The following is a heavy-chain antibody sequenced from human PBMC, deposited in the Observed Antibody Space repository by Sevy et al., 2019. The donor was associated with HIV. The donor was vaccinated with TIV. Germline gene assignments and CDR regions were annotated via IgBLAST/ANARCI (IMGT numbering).Heavy chain of an antibody. V-gene: IGHV3-21*01. D-gene: IGHD2-21*02. Sequence: GGSLRLSCAASGFTFNLYSMNWVRQAPGKGLEWVSSISGSSSYILYADSVKGRFTFSRDNAKNSLYLQMNSLRVEDTAVYYCARGRGDPRADFFDYWGQGTLVTVSS. J-gene: IGHJ4*02. CDR1: GFTFNLYS. CDR2: ISGSSSYI. CDR3: ARGRGDPRADFFDY.